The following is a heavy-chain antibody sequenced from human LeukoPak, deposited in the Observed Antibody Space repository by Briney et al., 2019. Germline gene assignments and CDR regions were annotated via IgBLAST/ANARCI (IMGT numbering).Heavy chain of an antibody. Sequence: PGGSLRLSCAASGFTFSSYWMHWVRHAPGKGLVWVSRINSDGSSTTYADSVKGRFTISRDNGKNTLYLQMNSLRAEDTAVYFCARRWDNSGYYYDYWGQGTLVTVSS. CDR2: INSDGSST. CDR1: GFTFSSYW. J-gene: IGHJ4*02. V-gene: IGHV3-74*01. CDR3: ARRWDNSGYYYDY. D-gene: IGHD3-22*01.